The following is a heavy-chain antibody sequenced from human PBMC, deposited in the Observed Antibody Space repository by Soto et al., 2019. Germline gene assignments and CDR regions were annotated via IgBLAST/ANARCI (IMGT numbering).Heavy chain of an antibody. V-gene: IGHV3-21*01. CDR3: ARDYGGCSGGSCYLFDY. Sequence: GSLRLSCAASGFTFSSYSMNWVRQAPGKGLEWVSSISSSSSYIYYADSVKGRFTISRDNAKNSLYLQMNSLRAEDTAVYYCARDYGGCSGGSCYLFDYWGQGTLVTVSS. J-gene: IGHJ4*02. CDR1: GFTFSSYS. CDR2: ISSSSSYI. D-gene: IGHD2-15*01.